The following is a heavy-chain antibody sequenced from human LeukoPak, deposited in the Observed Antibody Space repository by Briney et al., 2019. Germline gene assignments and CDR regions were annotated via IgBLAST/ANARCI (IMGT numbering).Heavy chain of an antibody. J-gene: IGHJ3*02. CDR2: IYGGGST. D-gene: IGHD6-19*01. CDR3: ARDSGWGAFDI. CDR1: GFTVSSNY. V-gene: IGHV3-53*01. Sequence: GGSLRLSCAASGFTVSSNYKSWVRQAPGKGLEWVSVIYGGGSTYYADSVKGRFTISRDNSKNTLYLQMNSLRAEDTAVYYCARDSGWGAFDIWGQGTMVTVSS.